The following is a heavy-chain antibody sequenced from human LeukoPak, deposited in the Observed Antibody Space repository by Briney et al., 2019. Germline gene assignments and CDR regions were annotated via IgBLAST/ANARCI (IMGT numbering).Heavy chain of an antibody. Sequence: SETLSLTCTVSGGSISSYYWSWIRQPPGKGLEWIGYIYYSGSTKYNPSLKSRVTISVDTSKNQFSLKLSSVTAADTAVYYCARDRYYDSSGYYFLDYWGQGTLVTVSS. J-gene: IGHJ4*02. V-gene: IGHV4-59*01. D-gene: IGHD3-22*01. CDR3: ARDRYYDSSGYYFLDY. CDR2: IYYSGST. CDR1: GGSISSYY.